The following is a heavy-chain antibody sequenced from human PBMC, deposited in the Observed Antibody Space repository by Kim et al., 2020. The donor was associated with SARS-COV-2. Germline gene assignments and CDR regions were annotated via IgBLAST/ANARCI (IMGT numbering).Heavy chain of an antibody. Sequence: GGSLRLSCAASGFTFSNAWMSWVRQAPGKGLEWVGRIKSKTDGGTTDYAVPVKCRFTISRDDSKNTLYLQMNRLKTEDTAVYYCTTDRVDTAMDGDALDIWGQGAMGTLSS. CDR3: TTDRVDTAMDGDALDI. CDR1: GFTFSNAW. V-gene: IGHV3-15*01. J-gene: IGHJ3*02. CDR2: IKSKTDGGTT. D-gene: IGHD5-18*01.